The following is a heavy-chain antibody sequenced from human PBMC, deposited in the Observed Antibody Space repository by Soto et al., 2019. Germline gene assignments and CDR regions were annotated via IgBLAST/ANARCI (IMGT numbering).Heavy chain of an antibody. V-gene: IGHV3-23*01. D-gene: IGHD3-10*01. CDR2: ISSSGGYT. Sequence: PGGSLRLSCAASGFTFSNYDMSWVRQAPGKGLEWVSAISSSGGYTYYADSVKGRSTISRDNSKNTLYLQMNSLRAEDTAVYYCAKPNSGSYYDWFDPWGQGTLVTVSS. J-gene: IGHJ5*02. CDR1: GFTFSNYD. CDR3: AKPNSGSYYDWFDP.